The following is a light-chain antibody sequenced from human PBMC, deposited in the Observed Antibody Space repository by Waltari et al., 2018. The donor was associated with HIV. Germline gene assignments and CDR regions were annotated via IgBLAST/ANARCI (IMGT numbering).Light chain of an antibody. Sequence: QSALTQPPSASGSRGQSVPISCTGTSSDVGAYIYVSWYQQYPGMAPKLIIYEVNKRPSGVPDRFSGSKSGNTASLTVSGLQAEDEADFYCSSYAGSAVVFGGGTKLTVL. CDR1: SSDVGAYIY. J-gene: IGLJ2*01. CDR2: EVN. V-gene: IGLV2-8*01. CDR3: SSYAGSAVV.